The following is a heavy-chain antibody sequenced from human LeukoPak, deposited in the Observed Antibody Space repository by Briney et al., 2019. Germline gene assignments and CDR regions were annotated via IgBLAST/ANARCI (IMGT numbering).Heavy chain of an antibody. V-gene: IGHV3-21*01. CDR3: AGDDYSGSYYVYYYYMDV. CDR2: IDSSSNFI. CDR1: GFTFSNYT. J-gene: IGHJ6*03. Sequence: GGSLRLSCAASGFTFSNYTMNWVRQAPGKGLEWVSSIDSSSNFIYYADSVKGRFTISRDDAKNSLYLQMNSLRAEDTAVYYCAGDDYSGSYYVYYYYMDVWGKGTTVTVSS. D-gene: IGHD1-26*01.